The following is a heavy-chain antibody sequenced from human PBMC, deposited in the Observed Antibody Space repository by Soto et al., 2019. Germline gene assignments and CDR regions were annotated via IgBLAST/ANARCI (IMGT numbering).Heavy chain of an antibody. CDR3: ARDSSSWFTHFDY. J-gene: IGHJ4*02. Sequence: LRLSCAASGFTFSDYYMSWIRQAPGKGLEWVSHISSSGSTIYYADSVKGRFTISRDNAKNSLYLQMNSLRAEDTAVYYCARDSSSWFTHFDYWGQGTLVTVSS. V-gene: IGHV3-11*04. CDR2: ISSSGSTI. D-gene: IGHD6-13*01. CDR1: GFTFSDYY.